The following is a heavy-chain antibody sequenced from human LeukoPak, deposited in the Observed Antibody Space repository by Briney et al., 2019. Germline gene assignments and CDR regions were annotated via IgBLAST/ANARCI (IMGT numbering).Heavy chain of an antibody. D-gene: IGHD3-9*01. Sequence: SETLSLTCTVSGGSISSYYWSWIRQPPGKGLEWIGYIYYSGSTNYNPSLKSRVTISVDTSKNQFSLKLSSVTAADTAVYYCARSPYYDILTGYYTYYYYYMDVWGKGTTVTVSS. V-gene: IGHV4-59*01. CDR3: ARSPYYDILTGYYTYYYYYMDV. CDR1: GGSISSYY. CDR2: IYYSGST. J-gene: IGHJ6*03.